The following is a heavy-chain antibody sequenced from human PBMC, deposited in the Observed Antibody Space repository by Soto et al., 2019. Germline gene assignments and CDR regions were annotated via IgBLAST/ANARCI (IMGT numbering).Heavy chain of an antibody. CDR1: GYTFTSYG. V-gene: IGHV1-18*01. D-gene: IGHD2-15*01. CDR2: ISAYNGNT. J-gene: IGHJ3*02. Sequence: QVQLVQSGAEVKKPGASVKVSCKASGYTFTSYGITWVRQAPGQGLEWMGWISAYNGNTNYAQKLQGRVNMTTDTSTSTAYMELRRLTADDTAVYYCAGDNVVVVAATPHDAFDIWGQGPMVTVSS. CDR3: AGDNVVVVAATPHDAFDI.